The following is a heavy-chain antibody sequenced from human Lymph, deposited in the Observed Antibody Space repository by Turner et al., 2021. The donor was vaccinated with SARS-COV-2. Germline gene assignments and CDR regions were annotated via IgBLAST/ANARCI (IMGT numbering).Heavy chain of an antibody. CDR3: ARKAAPGMGGGVFYYYYGMDV. J-gene: IGHJ6*02. D-gene: IGHD6-13*01. CDR1: GGTFSSYA. CDR2: IIPILGIA. Sequence: QVQLVQSGAEVKKPGSSVKVSCKASGGTFSSYAISWVRQAPGQGLEWMGGIIPILGIANYAQRFQGRVTITADKSTRTAYLELSSLSSEDTAVYYWARKAAPGMGGGVFYYYYGMDVWGQGTTVTVSS. V-gene: IGHV1-69*10.